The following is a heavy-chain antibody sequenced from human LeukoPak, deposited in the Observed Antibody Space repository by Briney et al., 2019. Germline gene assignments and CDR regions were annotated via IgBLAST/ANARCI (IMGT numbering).Heavy chain of an antibody. J-gene: IGHJ6*03. CDR3: VAGPDYYYYYMDV. V-gene: IGHV3-49*04. Sequence: PGGSLRLSCTASGFTFGDYAMSWVRQASGKGLEWVGFIRSKAYGGTTEYAASVKGRFTISRDDSKSIAYLQMNSLKTEDTAVYYAVAGPDYYYYYMDVWGKGTTVTVSS. CDR2: IRSKAYGGTT. CDR1: GFTFGDYA. D-gene: IGHD6-19*01.